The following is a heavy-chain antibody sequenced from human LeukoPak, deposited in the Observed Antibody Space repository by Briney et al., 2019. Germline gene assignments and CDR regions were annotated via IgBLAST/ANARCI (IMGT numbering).Heavy chain of an antibody. D-gene: IGHD4-17*01. CDR1: GGSISSYY. CDR2: IYYSGST. J-gene: IGHJ4*02. CDR3: ARDRGYGDYGTFDY. V-gene: IGHV4-59*01. Sequence: SETLSLTCTVSGGSISSYYWSWIRQPPGKGLEWIGYIYYSGSTNYNPSLKSRVTISLDTSKNQFSLKLSSVTAADTAVYYCARDRGYGDYGTFDYWGQGTLVTVSS.